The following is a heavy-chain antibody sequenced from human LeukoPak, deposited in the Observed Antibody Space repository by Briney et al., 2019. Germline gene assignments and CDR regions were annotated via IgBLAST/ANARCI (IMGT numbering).Heavy chain of an antibody. CDR2: INWNGGST. D-gene: IGHD2-2*01. J-gene: IGHJ6*02. CDR1: GFTFDDYG. Sequence: PGGSLRLSCAASGFTFDDYGMSWVRQAPGKGLEWVSGINWNGGSTGYADSVKGRFTISRDNAKNSLYLQMNSLRAEDTALYHCARVLGPGDSVVVAGMDVWGQGTTVTVSS. CDR3: ARVLGPGDSVVVAGMDV. V-gene: IGHV3-20*01.